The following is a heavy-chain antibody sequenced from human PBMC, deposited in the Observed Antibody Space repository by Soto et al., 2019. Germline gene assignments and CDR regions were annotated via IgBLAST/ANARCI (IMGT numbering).Heavy chain of an antibody. CDR1: GFSFDEYG. D-gene: IGHD2-8*02. CDR2: ISWSSATI. Sequence: PGGSLRLSCAASGFSFDEYGMDGVRQGPGKGLEWVSGISWSSATIGYADSVKGRFSISRDNAKRSLYLQMSSLRPEDTALYYCAKSTGGTANGLDVWGQGITVTVSS. CDR3: AKSTGGTANGLDV. J-gene: IGHJ6*02. V-gene: IGHV3-9*01.